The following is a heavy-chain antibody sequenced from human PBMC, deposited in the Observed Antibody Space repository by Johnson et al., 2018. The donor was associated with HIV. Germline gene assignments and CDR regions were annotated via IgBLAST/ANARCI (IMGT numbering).Heavy chain of an antibody. CDR2: ISYDGSNK. V-gene: IGHV3-30*03. D-gene: IGHD3-3*01. CDR3: ALVSYFWSAYQNDAFDI. J-gene: IGHJ3*02. CDR1: GFTFFSYG. Sequence: VESGGGVVQPGRSLRLSCVASGFTFFSYGMHWVRQAPGKGLEWVAVISYDGSNKYYVESVKGRFTISRDNSKNTLFLQMNSLRPEDTSVYYCALVSYFWSAYQNDAFDIWGQGTMVTVSS.